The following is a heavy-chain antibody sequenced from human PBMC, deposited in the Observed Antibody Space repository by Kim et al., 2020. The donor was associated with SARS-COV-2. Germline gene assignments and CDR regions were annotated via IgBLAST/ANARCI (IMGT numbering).Heavy chain of an antibody. CDR1: GYTFTAYY. Sequence: ASVKVSCIASGYTFTAYYIQWVRQAPGQGPEWMGWINPNSGDTNYAQKFQGRVTMTRDTSINTAYMEVSRLRPDDTAVYYCARKDWSASIGGSNLLGPRAFEVWGQGTMVTVSP. V-gene: IGHV1-2*02. CDR2: INPNSGDT. J-gene: IGHJ3*01. CDR3: ARKDWSASIGGSNLLGPRAFEV. D-gene: IGHD2-15*01.